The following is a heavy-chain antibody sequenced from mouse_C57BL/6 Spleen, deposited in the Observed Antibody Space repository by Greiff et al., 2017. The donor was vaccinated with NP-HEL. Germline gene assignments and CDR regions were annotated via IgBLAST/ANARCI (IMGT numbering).Heavy chain of an antibody. Sequence: EVQLVESGPGLVKPSQSLSLTCSVTGYSITSGYYWNWIRQFPGNKLEWMGYISYDGSNNYNPSLKNRISITRDTSKNQFFLKLNSVTTEDTATYYCARGIYDGYPAWFAYWGQGTLVTVSA. D-gene: IGHD2-3*01. J-gene: IGHJ3*01. CDR3: ARGIYDGYPAWFAY. CDR2: ISYDGSN. CDR1: GYSITSGYY. V-gene: IGHV3-6*01.